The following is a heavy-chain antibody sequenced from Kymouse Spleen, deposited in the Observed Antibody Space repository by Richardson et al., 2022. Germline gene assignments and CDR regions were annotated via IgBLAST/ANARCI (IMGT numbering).Heavy chain of an antibody. CDR3: ARDGYSGYDYRDYYYYGMDV. CDR1: GFTFSDYY. V-gene: IGHV3-11*01. J-gene: IGHJ6*02. D-gene: IGHD5-12*01. CDR2: ISSSGSTI. Sequence: QVQLVESGGGLVKPGGSLRLSCAASGFTFSDYYMSWIRQAPGKGLEWVSYISSSGSTIYYADSVKGRFTISRDNAKNSLYLQMNSLRAEDTAVYYCARDGYSGYDYRDYYYYGMDVWGQGTTVTVSS.